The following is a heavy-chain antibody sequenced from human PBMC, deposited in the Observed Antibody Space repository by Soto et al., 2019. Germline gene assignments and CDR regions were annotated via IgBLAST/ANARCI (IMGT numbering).Heavy chain of an antibody. J-gene: IGHJ4*02. CDR2: IIPILGIA. D-gene: IGHD1-1*01. CDR3: ATRLEPRPYFDY. V-gene: IGHV1-69*02. CDR1: GGTFSSYT. Sequence: QVQLVQSGAEVKKPGSSVKVSCKASGGTFSSYTISWVRQAPGQGLEWMGRIIPILGIANYAQKFQGRVTITADKSTSTAYMELSSLRSEDTAVYYGATRLEPRPYFDYWGQGTLVTVSS.